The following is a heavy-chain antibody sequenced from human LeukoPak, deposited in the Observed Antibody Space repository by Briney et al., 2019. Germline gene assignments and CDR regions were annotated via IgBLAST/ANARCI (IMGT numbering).Heavy chain of an antibody. CDR3: ARRYSSGWFGDDY. V-gene: IGHV3-7*01. CDR1: GFTFSTHW. D-gene: IGHD6-19*01. J-gene: IGHJ4*02. CDR2: IKEDGSQK. Sequence: GGSLRLSCAASGFTFSTHWMSWVRQAAGKGLEWVANIKEDGSQKHYVDSVKGRFTISRDNAENSLYLEMNSLRVEDAAVYYCARRYSSGWFGDDYWGQGTLVTVSS.